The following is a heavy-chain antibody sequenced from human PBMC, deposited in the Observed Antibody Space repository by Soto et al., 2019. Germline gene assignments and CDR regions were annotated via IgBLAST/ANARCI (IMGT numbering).Heavy chain of an antibody. D-gene: IGHD5-18*01. CDR2: IYHSDST. V-gene: IGHV4-59*01. CDR3: ARGTFSFGPGIFDL. CDR1: GGSISRYY. Sequence: QVQLQESGPGLVKPSETLSLTCSVSGGSISRYYWSWIRQPPGKGLEWIGYIYHSDSTTTRYNPSLESRVTISVDTSKSQVSLSLNSVTAADTAFYYCARGTFSFGPGIFDLWGPGTQVIASS. J-gene: IGHJ4*02.